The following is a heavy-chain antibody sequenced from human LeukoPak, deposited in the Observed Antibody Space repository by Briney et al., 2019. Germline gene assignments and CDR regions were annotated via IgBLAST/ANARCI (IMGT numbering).Heavy chain of an antibody. V-gene: IGHV3-23*01. CDR1: GFTFSSYA. Sequence: GGSLRLSCAASGFTFSSYAMSWVRQAPGKGLEWVSAISGSGGSTYYADSVKGRFTISRDNSKNTLYLQMNSLRAEDTAGYYCAKWVRGSSPPYYYYYMDVWGKGTTVTVSS. CDR3: AKWVRGSSPPYYYYYMDV. D-gene: IGHD6-6*01. CDR2: ISGSGGST. J-gene: IGHJ6*03.